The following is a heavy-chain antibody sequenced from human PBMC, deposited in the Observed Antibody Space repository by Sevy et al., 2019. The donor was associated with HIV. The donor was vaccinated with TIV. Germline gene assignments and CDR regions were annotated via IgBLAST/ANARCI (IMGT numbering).Heavy chain of an antibody. V-gene: IGHV4-4*07. J-gene: IGHJ5*02. Sequence: SETLSLTCSVSGGSTDSYYWSWIRQPAGKGLEWIGRIYAGGSTAYNPSLQSRVSISIEKSKNRFSLGLTSLTAADTGVYYCARELPFATSSAWGQGTRVTVSS. CDR3: ARELPFATSSA. D-gene: IGHD6-6*01. CDR1: GGSTDSYY. CDR2: IYAGGST.